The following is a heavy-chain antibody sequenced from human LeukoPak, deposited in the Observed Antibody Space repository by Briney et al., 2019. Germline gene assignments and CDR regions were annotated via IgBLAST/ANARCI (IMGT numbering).Heavy chain of an antibody. Sequence: GGSLRLSCAASGFSFSAYSMNWDRQAPGKGLEWVSSISSSSFYIYYADSVKGRFSISRDNAKSSLYLQMNSLRAEDTAVYYCAREIGGSSSPGDDAFDIWGQGTMVTVSS. V-gene: IGHV3-21*01. CDR3: AREIGGSSSPGDDAFDI. J-gene: IGHJ3*02. CDR2: ISSSSFYI. D-gene: IGHD6-13*01. CDR1: GFSFSAYS.